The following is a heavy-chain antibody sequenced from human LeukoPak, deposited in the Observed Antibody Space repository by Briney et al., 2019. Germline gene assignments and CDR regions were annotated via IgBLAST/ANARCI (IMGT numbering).Heavy chain of an antibody. Sequence: PSETLSLTCTVSGASISSYFWTWIRQSPGKGLEWIGYISNIGSTNYNPSLKSRVTISVDTSKNQFSLKLSSVTAADTAVYYCARKRGGYYYYYMDVWGKGTTVTVSS. CDR1: GASISSYF. J-gene: IGHJ6*03. CDR2: ISNIGST. CDR3: ARKRGGYYYYYMDV. D-gene: IGHD2-15*01. V-gene: IGHV4-59*12.